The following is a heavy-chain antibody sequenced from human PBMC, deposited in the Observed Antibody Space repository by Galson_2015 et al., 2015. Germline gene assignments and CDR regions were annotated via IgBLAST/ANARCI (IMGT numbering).Heavy chain of an antibody. CDR1: GFTFSSYW. J-gene: IGHJ4*02. D-gene: IGHD6-19*01. V-gene: IGHV3-7*01. Sequence: SLRLSCAASGFTFSSYWMSWVRQAPGKGLEWVANIKQDGSEKYYVDSVKGRFTISRDNAKNSLYLQMNSLRAEDTAVYYCARASGQWLTSTTFGYWGQGTLVTVSS. CDR3: ARASGQWLTSTTFGY. CDR2: IKQDGSEK.